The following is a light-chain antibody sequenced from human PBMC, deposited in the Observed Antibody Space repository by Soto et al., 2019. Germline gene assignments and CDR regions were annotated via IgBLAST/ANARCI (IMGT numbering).Light chain of an antibody. Sequence: PGDRFTLSCRASQSVSSSYLTWYQQKPGQAPRLLIYGASTRATGIPARFSGSGSGTDFTLTISSLQPEDFAVYYCQQDYNLPWTFGQGTKVEIK. CDR2: GAS. J-gene: IGKJ1*01. V-gene: IGKV3D-7*01. CDR3: QQDYNLPWT. CDR1: QSVSSSY.